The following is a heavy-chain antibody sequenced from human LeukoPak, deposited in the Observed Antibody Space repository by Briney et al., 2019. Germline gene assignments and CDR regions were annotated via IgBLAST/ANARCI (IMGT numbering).Heavy chain of an antibody. CDR1: GFTFDDYA. D-gene: IGHD3-22*01. J-gene: IGHJ4*02. Sequence: TGGSLRLSCAASGFTFDDYAMHWVRQAPGKGLEWVSGISWNSGSIGYADSVKGRFTISRDNAKNSLYLQMNSLRAEDTALYYCAKDTGGAYYDSSGFDYWGRGTLVTVSS. V-gene: IGHV3-9*01. CDR3: AKDTGGAYYDSSGFDY. CDR2: ISWNSGSI.